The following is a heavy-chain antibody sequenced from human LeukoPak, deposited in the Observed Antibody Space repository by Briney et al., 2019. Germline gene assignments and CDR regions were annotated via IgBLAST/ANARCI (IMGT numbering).Heavy chain of an antibody. Sequence: PGGSLRLSCAASGFTFDDYAMHWVRQAPGKGLEWIGYIYYSGSTNYNPSLKSRVTISVDTSKNQFSLKLSSVTAADTAVYYCARLMRAVRGAHYYYYGMDVWGQGTTVTVSS. CDR2: IYYSGST. CDR3: ARLMRAVRGAHYYYYGMDV. D-gene: IGHD3-10*01. CDR1: GFTFDDYA. V-gene: IGHV4-59*08. J-gene: IGHJ6*02.